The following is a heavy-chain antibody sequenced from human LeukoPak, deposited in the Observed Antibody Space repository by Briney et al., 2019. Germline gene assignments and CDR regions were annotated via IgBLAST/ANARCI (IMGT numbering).Heavy chain of an antibody. Sequence: SETLPLTCSVSGYSISSGGYYWSWIRQHPGKGLEWIGYIYYSGSTYYNPSLKSRVTISVDTSKNQFSLKLSSVTAADTAVYYCARDGGGDGMDVWGQGTTVTVSS. CDR3: ARDGGGDGMDV. V-gene: IGHV4-31*03. CDR2: IYYSGST. J-gene: IGHJ6*02. CDR1: GYSISSGGYY. D-gene: IGHD2-21*01.